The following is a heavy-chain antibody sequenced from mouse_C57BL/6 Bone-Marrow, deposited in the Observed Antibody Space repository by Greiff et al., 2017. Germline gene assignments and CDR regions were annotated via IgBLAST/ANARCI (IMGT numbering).Heavy chain of an antibody. J-gene: IGHJ1*03. D-gene: IGHD1-1*01. CDR3: ARGGYYGSSFYWYFDV. CDR1: GFTFTDYY. CDR2: VYPYNGGT. Sequence: EVQLQQSGPVLVKPGPSVKISCKASGFTFTDYYMHWVKQSHGKSLEWIGLVYPYNGGTSYNQKFKGKATLTVDTSPSTAYMELNSLTSEDSAVYYCARGGYYGSSFYWYFDVWGTGTTVTVSS. V-gene: IGHV1-36*01.